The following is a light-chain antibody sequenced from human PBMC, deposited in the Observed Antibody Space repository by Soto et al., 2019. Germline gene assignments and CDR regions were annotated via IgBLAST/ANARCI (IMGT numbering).Light chain of an antibody. V-gene: IGKV3-15*01. CDR1: QSVSTS. CDR2: RAS. J-gene: IGKJ2*01. Sequence: EIVMTQSPATLSVSPGERATLSCRASQSVSTSLAWYQQKPGQAPRLLIYRASIRATGIAARFSGSGSGTEFTLTISSRQSEDFAVYYCQQYENWPPRYTFGQGTKLEIK. CDR3: QQYENWPPRYT.